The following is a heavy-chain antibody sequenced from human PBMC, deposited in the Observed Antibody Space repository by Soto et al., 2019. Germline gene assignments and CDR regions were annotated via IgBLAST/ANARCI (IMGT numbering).Heavy chain of an antibody. V-gene: IGHV3-30*18. D-gene: IGHD6-13*01. CDR2: ISNDGRDK. Sequence: QVQLVESGGGVVQPGRSLRLSCAASGFTFNNYGMHWVRQAPGKGLEWVAAISNDGRDKYYGDSVKGRLTISRDNSKNTVYLQMNSLGADDTAVYYCAKDQGIAASHGIDWGQGTMVTVSS. J-gene: IGHJ3*01. CDR1: GFTFNNYG. CDR3: AKDQGIAASHGID.